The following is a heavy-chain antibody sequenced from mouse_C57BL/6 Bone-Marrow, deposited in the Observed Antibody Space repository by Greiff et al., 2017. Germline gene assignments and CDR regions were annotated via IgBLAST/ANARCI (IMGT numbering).Heavy chain of an antibody. D-gene: IGHD4-1*01. J-gene: IGHJ1*03. Sequence: VKLQQPGPELVKPGASVKISCKASGYSFTGYYMNWVKQSPEKSLEWIGEIDPSTGGTTYNQKFKAKATLTVDKSSSTAYIPLRSRPSEDSADYDCAKPELGEGYFDVWGTGTTVTVSS. V-gene: IGHV1-42*01. CDR3: AKPELGEGYFDV. CDR1: GYSFTGYY. CDR2: IDPSTGGT.